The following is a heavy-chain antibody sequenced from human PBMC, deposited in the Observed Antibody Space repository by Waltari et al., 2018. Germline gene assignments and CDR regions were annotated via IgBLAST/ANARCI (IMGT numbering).Heavy chain of an antibody. V-gene: IGHV4-34*01. CDR3: ARKGGDDGDYYNYYMDV. CDR2: INHSGST. Sequence: QVQLQHWGAGLLKPSETLSLTCAVYGGSFSSYYWGWIRQPPGKGLEWLGEINHSGSTNSNPSLKSRVTISVDTSKNQFSLKLSSVTAADTALYYCARKGGDDGDYYNYYMDVWGKRTTVTISS. D-gene: IGHD2-21*01. J-gene: IGHJ6*03. CDR1: GGSFSSYY.